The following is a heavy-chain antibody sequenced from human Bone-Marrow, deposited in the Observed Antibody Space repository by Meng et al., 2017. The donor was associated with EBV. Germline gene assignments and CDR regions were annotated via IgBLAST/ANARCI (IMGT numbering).Heavy chain of an antibody. CDR1: GGPFRYYA. J-gene: IGHJ4*02. CDR2: FLPRLGAP. D-gene: IGHD3-10*01. CDR3: ASESGRGYTPDY. V-gene: IGHV1-69*01. Sequence: QGQLVQSAAEVKKPGSSVKVSFKTSGGPFRYYAISWVRQAPGQGLEWLGGFLPRLGAPNYAQKFHGRVKITADESTSTHYMDLSSLRSEDTAIYYCASESGRGYTPDYWGQGTLVTVSS.